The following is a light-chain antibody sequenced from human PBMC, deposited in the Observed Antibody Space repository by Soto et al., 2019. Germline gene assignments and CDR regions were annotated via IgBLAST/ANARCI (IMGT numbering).Light chain of an antibody. CDR1: SGSIASNY. J-gene: IGLJ2*01. V-gene: IGLV6-57*04. Sequence: NFMLTQPHSVSESPGKTVTISCTRSSGSIASNYVKWYQQRPGSAPTTVIYEDNQRHSGVPDRFSGSIDSSSNSASLTISGLKTEDEADYYCQSYDSSNQVVFGGGTKLTVL. CDR2: EDN. CDR3: QSYDSSNQVV.